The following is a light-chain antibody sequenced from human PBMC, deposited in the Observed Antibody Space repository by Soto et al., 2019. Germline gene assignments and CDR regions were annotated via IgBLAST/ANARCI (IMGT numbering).Light chain of an antibody. CDR3: QQYNNWPPT. CDR1: QSVSSN. J-gene: IGKJ5*01. CDR2: GAS. Sequence: EIVMTQSPATLSVSPGERATLSCRASQSVSSNFAWYQQKPGQAPRLFIYGASTRATGIPARFSGSGSVTDFTLTISSLQSEDFAVYYCQQYNNWPPTFGQGTRLEIK. V-gene: IGKV3-15*01.